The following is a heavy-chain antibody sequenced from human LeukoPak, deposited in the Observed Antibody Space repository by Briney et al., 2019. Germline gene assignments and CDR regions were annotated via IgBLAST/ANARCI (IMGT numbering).Heavy chain of an antibody. J-gene: IGHJ4*02. D-gene: IGHD3-22*01. CDR2: VYYSGST. CDR1: GGSISSYY. CDR3: AIAGSGYYPFDY. Sequence: PSETLSLTCTVSGGSISSYYWSWIRQPPGKGLEWIGYVYYSGSTNYNPSLKSRVTISVYTSNNQFSLKLSSVTAADTAVYYCAIAGSGYYPFDYWGQGTLVTVSS. V-gene: IGHV4-59*01.